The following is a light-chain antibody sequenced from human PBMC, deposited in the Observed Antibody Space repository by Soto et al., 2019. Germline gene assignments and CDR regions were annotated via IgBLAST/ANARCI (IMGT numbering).Light chain of an antibody. CDR2: DVN. CDR1: NSDVGSYNR. Sequence: QSVLTQPPSVSGSPGQSVTISCTGTNSDVGSYNRVSWYHQPPGTAPKLMIYDVNSRPSGVSDRFSGSKSGNTASLTISGLQAEDEGDYYCNSFTTSSTYVFGTGTKVTV. CDR3: NSFTTSSTYV. V-gene: IGLV2-18*02. J-gene: IGLJ1*01.